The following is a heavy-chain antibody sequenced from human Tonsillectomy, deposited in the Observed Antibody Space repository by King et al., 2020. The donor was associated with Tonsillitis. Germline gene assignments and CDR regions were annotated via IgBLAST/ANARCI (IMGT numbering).Heavy chain of an antibody. CDR1: GFTFDDYA. Sequence: VQLVESGGGVVQPGGSLRLSCAASGFTFDDYAMHWVRQAPGKSLEWVSLISGDGGSTQYADSVKGRFTISRENSKNSLYLQMNSLTTEDPALYYCAKDVRQLIGFDFWGQGTLVTVSS. CDR3: AKDVRQLIGFDF. D-gene: IGHD6-13*01. V-gene: IGHV3-43*02. J-gene: IGHJ4*02. CDR2: ISGDGGST.